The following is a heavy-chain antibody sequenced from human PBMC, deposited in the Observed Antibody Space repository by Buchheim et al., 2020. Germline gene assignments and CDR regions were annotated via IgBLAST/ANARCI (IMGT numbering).Heavy chain of an antibody. Sequence: QVQLQESGPGLVKPSQTLSLTCTVSGGSISSGSYYWSWIRQPAGKGLEWIGRIYTSGSTNYNPSLKSRVTISVDTSKNQSSLKLSSVTAADTAVYYCARHQGSSSITGYFDYWGQGTL. CDR2: IYTSGST. J-gene: IGHJ4*02. D-gene: IGHD6-6*01. CDR1: GGSISSGSYY. V-gene: IGHV4-61*02. CDR3: ARHQGSSSITGYFDY.